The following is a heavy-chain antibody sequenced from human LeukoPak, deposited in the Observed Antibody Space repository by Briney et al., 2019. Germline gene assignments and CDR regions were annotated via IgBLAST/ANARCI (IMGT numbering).Heavy chain of an antibody. Sequence: SETLSLTCTVSGYSISSGYYWGWIRQPPGKGLEWIGSIYHSGSTYYNPSLKSRVTISVDTSKNQFSLKLSSVTAADTAVYYCARTHERGATITGKWFDPWGQGTLVTVSS. CDR3: ARTHERGATITGKWFDP. V-gene: IGHV4-38-2*02. CDR1: GYSISSGYY. D-gene: IGHD5-12*01. CDR2: IYHSGST. J-gene: IGHJ5*02.